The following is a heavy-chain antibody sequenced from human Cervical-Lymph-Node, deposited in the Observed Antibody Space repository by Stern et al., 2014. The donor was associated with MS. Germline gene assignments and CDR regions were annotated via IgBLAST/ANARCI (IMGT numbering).Heavy chain of an antibody. D-gene: IGHD1-26*01. CDR3: TKDSGSFSIDY. Sequence: VQLVESGAEVKKPGASVKVSCQASGFTFTSFYIHWVRQAPGQGLEWMGIINPSGDTTAYAQMLQGRVTMTRDTSTSTVYMELSSLSSDATDMYYCTKDSGSFSIDYWGQGTLVTVSS. J-gene: IGHJ4*02. CDR2: INPSGDTT. V-gene: IGHV1-46*03. CDR1: GFTFTSFY.